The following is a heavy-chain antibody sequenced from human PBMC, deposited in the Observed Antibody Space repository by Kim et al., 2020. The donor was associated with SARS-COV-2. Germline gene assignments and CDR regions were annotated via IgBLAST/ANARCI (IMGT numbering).Heavy chain of an antibody. J-gene: IGHJ4*02. D-gene: IGHD2-15*01. Sequence: PSLKSRVTISVDTSKNQFSLKLSSVTAADTAVYYCARDNVRVVASGLDYWGQGTLVTVSS. CDR3: ARDNVRVVASGLDY. V-gene: IGHV4-39*07.